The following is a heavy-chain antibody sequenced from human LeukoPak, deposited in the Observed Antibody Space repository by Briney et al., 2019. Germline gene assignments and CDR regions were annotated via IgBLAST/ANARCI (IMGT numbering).Heavy chain of an antibody. D-gene: IGHD3-10*01. CDR1: GYTFTSYG. J-gene: IGHJ4*02. CDR2: ISAYNGNT. CDR3: ARDHYYGSGSYYNRGDFDY. V-gene: IGHV1-18*01. Sequence: GASVKVSCKASGYTFTSYGISWVRQAPGQGLEWMGWISAYNGNTNYAQKLQGRVTMTTDTSTSTAYMELRSLRSDDTAVYYCARDHYYGSGSYYNRGDFDYWGQGTLVTVSS.